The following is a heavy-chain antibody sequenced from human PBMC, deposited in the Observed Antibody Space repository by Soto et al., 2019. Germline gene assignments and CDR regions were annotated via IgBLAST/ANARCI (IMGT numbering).Heavy chain of an antibody. CDR3: ARGRQDLAY. V-gene: IGHV3-11*01. CDR2: ITSGGSSI. Sequence: GGPLRLSCAASGFTFSDYYMSWIRQAPGKGLERVSHITSGGSSICYADSVKGRFTISRDNAKNSLYLQMNSLRAEDTAVYYCARGRQDLAYWGQGTLVTVSS. CDR1: GFTFSDYY. J-gene: IGHJ4*02.